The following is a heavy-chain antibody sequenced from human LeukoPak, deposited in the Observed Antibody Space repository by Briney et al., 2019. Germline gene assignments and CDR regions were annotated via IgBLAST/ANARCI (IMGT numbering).Heavy chain of an antibody. D-gene: IGHD3/OR15-3a*01. CDR3: ARDRGGFSVFGLDS. CDR1: GYTFTDHY. Sequence: ASVTVSCKTSGYTFTDHYIHWVRQAPGQGLEWMGWINPDSGGTNYAEKFEGRVTMTRDTSITTAYMELRRLRSDDTAVYYCARDRGGFSVFGLDSWGHGTLV. V-gene: IGHV1-2*02. J-gene: IGHJ5*01. CDR2: INPDSGGT.